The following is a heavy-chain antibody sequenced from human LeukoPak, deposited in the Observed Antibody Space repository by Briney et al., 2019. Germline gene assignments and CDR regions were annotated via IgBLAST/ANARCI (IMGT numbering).Heavy chain of an antibody. Sequence: PGRSLRLSCAASGFAFDDYAMHWVRQAPGKGLEWVSGISWNSGSIGYADSVKGRFTISRDNAKNSLYLQMNSLRAEDTALYYCAKSTVTTSYGMDVWGQGTTVTVSS. CDR2: ISWNSGSI. CDR1: GFAFDDYA. D-gene: IGHD4-17*01. CDR3: AKSTVTTSYGMDV. V-gene: IGHV3-9*01. J-gene: IGHJ6*02.